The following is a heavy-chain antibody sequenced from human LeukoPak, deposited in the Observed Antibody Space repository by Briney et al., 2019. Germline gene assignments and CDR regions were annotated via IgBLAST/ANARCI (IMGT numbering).Heavy chain of an antibody. CDR1: GGPFSRLA. V-gene: IGHV1-2*02. Sequence: ASVKVSCKASGGPFSRLAFSWVRQAPGQGLEWMGWINPNSGGTNYAQKFQGRVTMTRDTSISTAYMELSRLRSDDTAVYYCARGPGDGYYTERAFDIWGQGTMVTVSS. D-gene: IGHD5-24*01. CDR3: ARGPGDGYYTERAFDI. J-gene: IGHJ3*02. CDR2: INPNSGGT.